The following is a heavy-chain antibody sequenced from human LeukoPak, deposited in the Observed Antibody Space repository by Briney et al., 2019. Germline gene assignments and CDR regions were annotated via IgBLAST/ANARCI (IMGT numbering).Heavy chain of an antibody. V-gene: IGHV3-30*04. CDR2: ITYDGKVQ. J-gene: IGHJ4*02. CDR1: GFAFRTYA. CDR3: AREERVGATYYLDA. Sequence: PGGSLRLSCAASGFAFRTYAMHWVRKAPGKGLEWLAVITYDGKVQHYTDSVKGQFTVCRDNSKETVYLQMISLRPEDTAFYYCAREERVGATYYLDAWGRGTLVSVSS. D-gene: IGHD1-26*01.